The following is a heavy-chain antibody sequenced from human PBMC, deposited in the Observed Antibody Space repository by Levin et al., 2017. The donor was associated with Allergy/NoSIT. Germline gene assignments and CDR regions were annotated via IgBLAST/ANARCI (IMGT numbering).Heavy chain of an antibody. CDR1: GYTFTSYY. CDR2: INPSGGST. CDR3: ARDREVKEIMITFGGVIGDYYYGMDV. D-gene: IGHD3-16*02. V-gene: IGHV1-46*01. Sequence: ASVKVSCKASGYTFTSYYMHWVRQAPGQGLEWMGIINPSGGSTSYAQKFQGRVTMTRDTSTSTVYMELSSLRSEDTAVYYCARDREVKEIMITFGGVIGDYYYGMDVWGQGTTVTVSS. J-gene: IGHJ6*02.